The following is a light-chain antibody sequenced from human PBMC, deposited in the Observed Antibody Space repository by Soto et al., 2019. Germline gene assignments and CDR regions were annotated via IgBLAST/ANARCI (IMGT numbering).Light chain of an antibody. CDR3: QQSDNFPLT. Sequence: DIQMTQSPSSLSASVGDRVTVTCQASQDIRKYLSWYQQKPGKVPKLLIYDASNLETGVPSRFSGSGSAKDFTFTISSLEPEDIATYFWQQSDNFPLTFGGGTKVEI. V-gene: IGKV1-33*01. CDR1: QDIRKY. J-gene: IGKJ4*01. CDR2: DAS.